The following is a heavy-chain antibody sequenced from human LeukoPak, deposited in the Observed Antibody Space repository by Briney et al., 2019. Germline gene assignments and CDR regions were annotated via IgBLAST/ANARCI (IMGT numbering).Heavy chain of an antibody. CDR2: LSDAGVRI. CDR3: ARGGQPTDF. V-gene: IGHV3-23*01. J-gene: IGHJ4*02. Sequence: TGGSLRLSCIASGFTFRNYGMSWVRQAPGKGLEWVSGLSDAGVRIFYSDSVKGRFTISRDNAKNTLYLQMNSLRAEDTAVYYCARGGQPTDFWGQGTLVTVSS. CDR1: GFTFRNYG. D-gene: IGHD1-26*01.